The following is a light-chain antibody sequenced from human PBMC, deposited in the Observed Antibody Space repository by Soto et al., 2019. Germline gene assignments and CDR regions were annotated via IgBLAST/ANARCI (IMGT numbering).Light chain of an antibody. CDR2: AAS. J-gene: IGKJ4*01. CDR3: QKFNAVPT. CDR1: QAISNY. Sequence: DIPMTQSPSSLSASVGDRVTITCRASQAISNYLAWYQQKPGKVPTLLIYAASTLQSGVPSRFSGSGSATDFTLTISSLQPEDAATYYCQKFNAVPTFGGGTKVEI. V-gene: IGKV1-27*01.